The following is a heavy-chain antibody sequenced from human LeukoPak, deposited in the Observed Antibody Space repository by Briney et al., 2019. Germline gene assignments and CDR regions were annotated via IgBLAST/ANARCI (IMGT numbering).Heavy chain of an antibody. V-gene: IGHV1-2*02. CDR3: ARERNTADYYYYGMDV. CDR2: ISPNSGGT. J-gene: IGHJ6*02. D-gene: IGHD5-18*01. CDR1: GYTFTGYY. Sequence: ASVKVSCKASGYTFTGYYMHWVRQAPGQGLEWMGWISPNSGGTNYAQKFQGRVTMTRDTSISTAYMELSRLRSDDTAVYYCARERNTADYYYYGMDVWGQGTTVTVSS.